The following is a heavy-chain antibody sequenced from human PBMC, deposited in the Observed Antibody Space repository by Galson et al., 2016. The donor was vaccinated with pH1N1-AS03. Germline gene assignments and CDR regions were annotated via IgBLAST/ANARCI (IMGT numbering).Heavy chain of an antibody. Sequence: SLRLSCAASGFTFSDYYMSWICQAPGKGLEWVSYISNGGRYTSYTDSVTGRFIISRDNAKNSLYLQMNSLTAEDTAVYYCAREPRGRDGYSEYFDVWGRGTLVTVSS. CDR1: GFTFSDYY. D-gene: IGHD5-24*01. CDR2: ISNGGRYT. J-gene: IGHJ2*01. V-gene: IGHV3-11*06. CDR3: AREPRGRDGYSEYFDV.